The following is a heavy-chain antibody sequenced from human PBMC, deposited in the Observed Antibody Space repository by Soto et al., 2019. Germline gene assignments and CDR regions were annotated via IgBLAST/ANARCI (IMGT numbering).Heavy chain of an antibody. Sequence: QVHLLLQSGAEVKKPGSSVKVSCKASGGTPSNSAISWVRQAPGQGLEWMGGIIPVFGLVKYAQNFQGRVTLHADESKKTAYMELSSLRPEDTAVYYCAGGRIVVVGSRAYYGMDVWGQGTTVTVSS. J-gene: IGHJ6*02. CDR3: AGGRIVVVGSRAYYGMDV. D-gene: IGHD3-22*01. CDR2: IIPVFGLV. CDR1: GGTPSNSA. V-gene: IGHV1-69*01.